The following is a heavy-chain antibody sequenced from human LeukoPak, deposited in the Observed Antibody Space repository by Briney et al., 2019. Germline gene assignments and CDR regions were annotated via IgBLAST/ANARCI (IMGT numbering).Heavy chain of an antibody. J-gene: IGHJ4*02. CDR3: ARDRGELLWFGEKDYFDY. V-gene: IGHV3-74*01. CDR2: IYNDGSST. Sequence: GGSLRLSCAASGFTFSNYWMHWVRQAPGKGLVWVSRIYNDGSSTSYADSVKGRFTISRDNAKNSLYLQMNSLRAEDTALYYCARDRGELLWFGEKDYFDYWGQGTLVTVSS. D-gene: IGHD3-10*01. CDR1: GFTFSNYW.